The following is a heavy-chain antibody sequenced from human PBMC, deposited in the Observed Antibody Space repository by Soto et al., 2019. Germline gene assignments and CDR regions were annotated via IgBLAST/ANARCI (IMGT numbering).Heavy chain of an antibody. CDR1: GASFSGYY. D-gene: IGHD6-13*01. J-gene: IGHJ4*02. CDR2: INHSGST. Sequence: SETLPLTCAACGASFSGYYGSWIRQPPGKGLEWIGEINHSGSTNYNPSLKSRVTISVDTSKNQFSLKLSSVTAADTAVYYCARSRYRGSSSWLYYWGQGTLVTVS. V-gene: IGHV4-34*01. CDR3: ARSRYRGSSSWLYY.